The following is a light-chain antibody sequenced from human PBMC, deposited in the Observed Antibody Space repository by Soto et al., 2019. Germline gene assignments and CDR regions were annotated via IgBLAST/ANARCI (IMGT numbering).Light chain of an antibody. Sequence: DVQLTQSPASLAASVGDTINITCRASERMSVYLNGYQQKSGKAPKLLIYGSTTLQSAVPSRFSGSGSGSLFTITITSLQPEDYATYYCQHTYDMVSFGGGTKVEIK. V-gene: IGKV1-39*01. CDR3: QHTYDMVS. J-gene: IGKJ4*01. CDR2: GST. CDR1: ERMSVY.